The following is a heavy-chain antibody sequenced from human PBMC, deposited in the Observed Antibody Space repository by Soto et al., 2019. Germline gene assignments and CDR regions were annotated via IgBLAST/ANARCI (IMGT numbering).Heavy chain of an antibody. Sequence: GGSLRLSCAVSGFTFNSYSMNWVRQAPGKGLEWVAVISYDGSNKYYADSVKGRFTISRDNSKNTLYLQMNSLRAEDTAVYYCARDGVYCSGGSCYSKYNWFDPWGQGTLVTVSS. D-gene: IGHD2-15*01. CDR2: ISYDGSNK. J-gene: IGHJ5*02. CDR3: ARDGVYCSGGSCYSKYNWFDP. CDR1: GFTFNSYS. V-gene: IGHV3-30*03.